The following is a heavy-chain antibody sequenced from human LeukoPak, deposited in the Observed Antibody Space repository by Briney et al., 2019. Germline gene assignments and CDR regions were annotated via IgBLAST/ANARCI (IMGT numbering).Heavy chain of an antibody. V-gene: IGHV1-46*01. CDR3: AAQTYYDYVWGSYRYGDFDY. CDR2: INPSGGST. CDR1: GYTFTSYY. Sequence: ASVKVSCKASGYTFTSYYMHWVRQAPGQGLEWMGIINPSGGSTSYAQKFQGRVTMTTDTSTSTAYMELRSLRSDDTAVYYCAAQTYYDYVWGSYRYGDFDYWGQGTLVTVSS. J-gene: IGHJ4*02. D-gene: IGHD3-16*02.